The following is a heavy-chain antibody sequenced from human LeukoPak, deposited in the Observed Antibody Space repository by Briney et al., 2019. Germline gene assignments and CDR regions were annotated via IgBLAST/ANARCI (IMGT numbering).Heavy chain of an antibody. CDR1: GFTLSSYA. D-gene: IGHD3-22*01. Sequence: GGSLRLPCAASGFTLSSYAMSWVRQAPGKGLEWVSAISGSGGSTYYADSVKGRFTISRDNSKNTLYLQMNSLRAEDTAVYYCAKDQAGGMYYYDSSGSKRVYWGQGTLVTVSS. CDR2: ISGSGGST. J-gene: IGHJ4*02. V-gene: IGHV3-23*01. CDR3: AKDQAGGMYYYDSSGSKRVY.